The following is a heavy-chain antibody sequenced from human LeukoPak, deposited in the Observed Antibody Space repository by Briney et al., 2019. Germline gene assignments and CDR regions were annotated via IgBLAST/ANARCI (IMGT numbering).Heavy chain of an antibody. V-gene: IGHV4-34*01. D-gene: IGHD1-26*01. Sequence: SETLSLTCGVHGGAISGYYWSWIRQSPGKGLEWIGGVNHSGGTNYSPSLKSRVTVSVDTSKNQFSLRLTSVTAADTAVYYCARARYSGSYYHWGPGTLVTVSS. CDR3: ARARYSGSYYH. CDR1: GGAISGYY. J-gene: IGHJ5*02. CDR2: VNHSGGT.